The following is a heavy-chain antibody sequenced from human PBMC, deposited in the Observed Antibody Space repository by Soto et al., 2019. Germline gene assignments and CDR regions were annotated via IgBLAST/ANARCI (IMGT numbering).Heavy chain of an antibody. D-gene: IGHD6-6*01. CDR3: AKSAAEPRYSSSSYFDY. V-gene: IGHV3-23*01. J-gene: IGHJ4*02. CDR2: IKGSGGST. CDR1: GFTFSSYW. Sequence: GSLRLSCAASGFTFSSYWMSWVRQAPGKGLEWVAAIKGSGGSTYYADSVKGRFTISRDNSKNTLYLQMNSLRAEDTAVYYCAKSAAEPRYSSSSYFDYWGQGTLVTVSS.